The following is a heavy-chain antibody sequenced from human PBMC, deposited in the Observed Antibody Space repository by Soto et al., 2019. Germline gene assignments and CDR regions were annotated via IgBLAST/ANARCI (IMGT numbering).Heavy chain of an antibody. Sequence: PSETLSLTCTVSGGSISSSSYYWGWIRQPPGKGLEWIGSIYYSGSTYYNPSLKSRVTISVDTSKNQFSLKLSSVTAADTAVYYCAIGRGTYDYVWGSYRRLTAVDVWGQGTTVTVSS. CDR2: IYYSGST. CDR3: AIGRGTYDYVWGSYRRLTAVDV. J-gene: IGHJ6*02. D-gene: IGHD3-16*02. CDR1: GGSISSSSYY. V-gene: IGHV4-39*01.